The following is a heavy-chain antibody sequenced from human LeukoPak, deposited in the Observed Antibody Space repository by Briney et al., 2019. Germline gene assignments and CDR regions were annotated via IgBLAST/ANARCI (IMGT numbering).Heavy chain of an antibody. Sequence: PGGSLRLSCAASGFTFSSYAMSWVRQAPGKGLEWVSAISGSGGSTYYADSVKGRFTISRDNSKNTLYLQMNSLRAEDTAVYYCAKRLQAFAKDGGYDYFDYWGQGTLVTVSS. CDR3: AKRLQAFAKDGGYDYFDY. CDR1: GFTFSSYA. D-gene: IGHD5-12*01. V-gene: IGHV3-23*01. CDR2: ISGSGGST. J-gene: IGHJ4*02.